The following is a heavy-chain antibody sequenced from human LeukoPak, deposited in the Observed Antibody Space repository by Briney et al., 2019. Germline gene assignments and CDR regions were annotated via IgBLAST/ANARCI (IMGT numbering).Heavy chain of an antibody. D-gene: IGHD6-19*01. Sequence: GGSLRLSCAASGFTFSSYAMHGVRQAPGKGLEWVAVISYDGSNKYYADSVKGRFTISRDNSKNTLYLQMNSLRAEDTAVYYCARAEGSGWSYWGQGTLATVSS. CDR1: GFTFSSYA. V-gene: IGHV3-30-3*01. CDR3: ARAEGSGWSY. CDR2: ISYDGSNK. J-gene: IGHJ4*02.